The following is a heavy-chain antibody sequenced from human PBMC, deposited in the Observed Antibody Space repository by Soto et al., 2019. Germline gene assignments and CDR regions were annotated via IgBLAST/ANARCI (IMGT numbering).Heavy chain of an antibody. J-gene: IGHJ4*02. Sequence: PGGSLRLSCAASGFTFSSYSMNWVRQAPGKGLEWVSSISSSSSYIYYADSVKGRFTISRDNAKNSLYLQMNNLRAEDTAVYYCARVTTFYDILTSSYALNYFDYWGQGTRVTVSS. CDR3: ARVTTFYDILTSSYALNYFDY. D-gene: IGHD3-9*01. CDR1: GFTFSSYS. V-gene: IGHV3-21*04. CDR2: ISSSSSYI.